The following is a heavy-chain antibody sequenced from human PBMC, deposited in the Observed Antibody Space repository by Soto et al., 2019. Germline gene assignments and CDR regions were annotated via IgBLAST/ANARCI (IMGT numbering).Heavy chain of an antibody. Sequence: QVQLQESGPGLVKPSETLSLTCTVSGGSISSYYWSWIRQPPGKGLEWIGYIYYGGSTYYNPSLKRRVSVSGDTSRTQFPRKLSSVSAAETAVYSGARSARAGSTRHGMDVWGQGSTVTVSS. D-gene: IGHD3-10*01. V-gene: IGHV4-59*01. CDR3: ARSARAGSTRHGMDV. CDR2: IYYGGST. CDR1: GGSISSYY. J-gene: IGHJ6*02.